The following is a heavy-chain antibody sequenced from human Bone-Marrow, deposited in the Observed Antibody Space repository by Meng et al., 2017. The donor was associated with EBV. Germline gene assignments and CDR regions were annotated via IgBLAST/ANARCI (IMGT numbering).Heavy chain of an antibody. CDR2: IYDGGTT. CDR1: GASVSGGTFH. Sequence: QVQLQESGPGLVEPSETLSLTCTASGASVSGGTFHWSWIRQPPGKELEWIGYIYDGGTTIYNPSLKSRVTIFLDRSRNQFSLGLRSLTTADTAVYYCAKSSSSTPGVVDSWGQGTLVTVSS. V-gene: IGHV4-61*01. J-gene: IGHJ4*02. D-gene: IGHD6-6*01. CDR3: AKSSSSTPGVVDS.